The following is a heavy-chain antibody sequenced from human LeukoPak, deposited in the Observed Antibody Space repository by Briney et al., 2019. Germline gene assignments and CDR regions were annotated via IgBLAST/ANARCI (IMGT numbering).Heavy chain of an antibody. CDR1: GFTFSSYS. V-gene: IGHV4-34*01. Sequence: GSLRLSCAASGFTFSSYSMNWVRQPPGKGLEWIGEINHSGSTNYNPSLKSRVTISVDTSKNQFSLKLSSVTAADTAVYYCARAGNKDYYDSSGYYGYWGREPWSPSPQ. J-gene: IGHJ4*02. CDR3: ARAGNKDYYDSSGYYGY. CDR2: INHSGST. D-gene: IGHD3-22*01.